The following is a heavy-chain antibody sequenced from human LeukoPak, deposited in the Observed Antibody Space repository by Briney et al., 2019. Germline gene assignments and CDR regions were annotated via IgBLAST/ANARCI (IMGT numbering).Heavy chain of an antibody. D-gene: IGHD3/OR15-3a*01. J-gene: IGHJ4*02. V-gene: IGHV3-23*01. CDR1: GFTLSSYA. CDR3: AKVATWTYFDY. Sequence: GGSLRLSCAASGFTLSSYAMGWVRQAPGKGLEWVSAISGSGGSTYYADSVKGRFTISRDKSNNTLYLQMHSLGAEDTAVYYCAKVATWTYFDYWGQGTLVTVSS. CDR2: ISGSGGST.